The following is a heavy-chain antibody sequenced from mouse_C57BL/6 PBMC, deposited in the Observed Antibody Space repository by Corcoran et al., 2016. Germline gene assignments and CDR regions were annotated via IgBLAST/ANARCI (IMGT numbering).Heavy chain of an antibody. CDR2: INPNNGGT. J-gene: IGHJ2*01. V-gene: IGHV1-26*01. CDR1: GYTFTDYN. Sequence: EDQLQQTGPELVKPGASVKIYCKASGYTFTDYNMNWVKPSHVKSLEWIGDINPNNGGTSYNQKFKGKDTLTVDKSSSTAYMELRSLTSEDSAVYYCARRAYDSLDYWGQGTTLTVSS. D-gene: IGHD2-4*01. CDR3: ARRAYDSLDY.